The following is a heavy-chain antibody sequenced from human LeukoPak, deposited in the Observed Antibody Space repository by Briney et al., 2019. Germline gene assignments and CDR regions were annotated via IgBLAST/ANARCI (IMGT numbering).Heavy chain of an antibody. CDR3: ARIRGYSYSCFDY. V-gene: IGHV5-10-1*01. J-gene: IGHJ4*02. D-gene: IGHD5-18*01. CDR2: IDPSDSYT. Sequence: GESLKISCKGSGYSFTSYWISWVRQMPGKGLEWMGRIDPSDSYTNYSPSFQGHVTVSADKSISTAYLQWSSLKASDTAMYYCARIRGYSYSCFDYWGQGTLVTVSS. CDR1: GYSFTSYW.